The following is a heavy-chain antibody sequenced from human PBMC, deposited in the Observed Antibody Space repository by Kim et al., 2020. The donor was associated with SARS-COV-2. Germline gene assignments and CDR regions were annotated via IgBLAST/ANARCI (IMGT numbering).Heavy chain of an antibody. V-gene: IGHV3-21*01. Sequence: GGSLRLSCAASGFTFSSYSMNWVRQAPGKGLEWVSSISSSSSYIYYADSVKGRFTISRDNAKNSLYLQMNSLRAEDTAVYYCARGPLVVVTAILAYWGQGTLVTVSS. CDR2: ISSSSSYI. J-gene: IGHJ4*02. CDR3: ARGPLVVVTAILAY. D-gene: IGHD2-21*02. CDR1: GFTFSSYS.